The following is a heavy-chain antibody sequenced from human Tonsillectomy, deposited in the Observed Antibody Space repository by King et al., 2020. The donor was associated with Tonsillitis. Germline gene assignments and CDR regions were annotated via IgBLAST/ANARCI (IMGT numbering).Heavy chain of an antibody. Sequence: VQLQESGPGLVKPSETLSLTCTVSGDSISSCYYWGWIRQPPGRRLEWIGSLYHSGSTYYNPSLKSRVTISIATSKNQFSLQLSSVTAADTAVYYCARDMTVVVVAVHVFDIWGQGTMVTVSS. CDR3: ARDMTVVVVAVHVFDI. CDR1: GDSISSCYY. J-gene: IGHJ3*02. V-gene: IGHV4-38-2*02. CDR2: LYHSGST. D-gene: IGHD2-15*01.